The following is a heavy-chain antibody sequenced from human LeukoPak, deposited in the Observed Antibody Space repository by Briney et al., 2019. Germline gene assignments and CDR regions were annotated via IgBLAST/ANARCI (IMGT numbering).Heavy chain of an antibody. V-gene: IGHV4-59*01. CDR1: GGSISSYY. CDR2: IYYSGST. CDR3: ATASQDWYFDL. Sequence: SSETLSLTCTVSGGSISSYYWSWIRQPPGKGLEWIGYIYYSGSTNYNPSLKSRVTISVDTSKNQFSLKLSSVTAADTAVYYCATASQDWYFDLWGRGTLVTVSS. J-gene: IGHJ2*01.